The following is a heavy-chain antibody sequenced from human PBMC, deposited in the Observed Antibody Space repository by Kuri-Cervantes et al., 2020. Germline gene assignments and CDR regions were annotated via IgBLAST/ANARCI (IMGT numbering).Heavy chain of an antibody. J-gene: IGHJ4*02. V-gene: IGHV3-30*02. Sequence: GESLKISCVASGFSFTTYGMHWVRQAPGKGLEWVAFIRFDGSNKYYASSVKGRFTISRDNSKNTLYLQMNNLRVEDTAVYHCAKETDSGSYHDYWGQGTLVTVSS. CDR3: AKETDSGSYHDY. D-gene: IGHD1-26*01. CDR2: IRFDGSNK. CDR1: GFSFTTYG.